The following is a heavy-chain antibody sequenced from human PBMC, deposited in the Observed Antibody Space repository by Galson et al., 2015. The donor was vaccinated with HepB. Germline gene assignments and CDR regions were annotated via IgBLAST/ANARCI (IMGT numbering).Heavy chain of an antibody. CDR1: GYTLTELS. V-gene: IGHV1-24*01. Sequence: SVKVSCKVSGYTLTELSMHWVRQAPGKGLEWMGGFDPEDGETIYAQKFQGRVTMTEDTSTDTAYMELSSLRSEDTAVYYCATVVGANLHMDVWGKGTTVTVSS. J-gene: IGHJ6*03. D-gene: IGHD1-26*01. CDR2: FDPEDGET. CDR3: ATVVGANLHMDV.